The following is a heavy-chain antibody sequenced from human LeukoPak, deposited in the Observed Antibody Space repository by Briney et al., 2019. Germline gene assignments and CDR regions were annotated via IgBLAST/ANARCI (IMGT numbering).Heavy chain of an antibody. CDR1: GFTFSSYE. J-gene: IGHJ4*02. CDR3: ARDGPRIVGATSPFDY. Sequence: GGSLRLSCAASGFTFSSYEMNWVRQAPGKGLEWVSYISSSGSTIYYADSVKGRFTISRHNAKNSLYLQMNSLRAEDTAVYYCARDGPRIVGATSPFDYWGQGTLVTVSS. V-gene: IGHV3-48*03. D-gene: IGHD1-26*01. CDR2: ISSSGSTI.